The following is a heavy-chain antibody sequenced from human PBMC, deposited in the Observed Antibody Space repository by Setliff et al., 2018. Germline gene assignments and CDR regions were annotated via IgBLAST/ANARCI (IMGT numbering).Heavy chain of an antibody. CDR1: GASISSGHY. CDR2: IYHSGSS. D-gene: IGHD2-21*01. J-gene: IGHJ6*02. CDR3: ATRTFAVIPHSGLGLDYFYGMDV. V-gene: IGHV4-38-2*01. Sequence: PSETLSLTCDVSGASISSGHYWGWIRQPPGKGLEWIGSIYHSGSSYYNPSLRSRVTISVDTSKNQFSLILRSVTAADTAVYYCATRTFAVIPHSGLGLDYFYGMDVWGRGTTVTVSS.